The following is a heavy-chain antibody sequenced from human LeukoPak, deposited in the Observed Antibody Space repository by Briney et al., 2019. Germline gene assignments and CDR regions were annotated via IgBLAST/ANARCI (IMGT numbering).Heavy chain of an antibody. J-gene: IGHJ6*03. Sequence: GESLKISCKGSGYSFTSYWIGWVRQMPGKVLECMGIIYPGDSDTRYSPSFQGQVTISADKSISTAYLQWSSLKASDTAMYYCARSALGPASDYYYMDVWGEETTVTVSS. CDR1: GYSFTSYW. D-gene: IGHD1-14*01. CDR2: IYPGDSDT. CDR3: ARSALGPASDYYYMDV. V-gene: IGHV5-51*01.